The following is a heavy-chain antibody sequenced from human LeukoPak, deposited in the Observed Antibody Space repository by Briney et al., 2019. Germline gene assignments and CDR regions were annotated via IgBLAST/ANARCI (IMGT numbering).Heavy chain of an antibody. J-gene: IGHJ4*02. CDR2: ISGRGSTT. CDR3: AKEAPNYYGSGSPFDY. V-gene: IGHV3-23*01. D-gene: IGHD3-10*01. Sequence: GGSLRLSCAASKFTFTNYVMSWVRQAPGKGLEWVSSISGRGSTTYYADSVKGRFTIARDNSKNTLYLQMNSLRAEDTAVYYCAKEAPNYYGSGSPFDYWGQGTLVTVSS. CDR1: KFTFTNYV.